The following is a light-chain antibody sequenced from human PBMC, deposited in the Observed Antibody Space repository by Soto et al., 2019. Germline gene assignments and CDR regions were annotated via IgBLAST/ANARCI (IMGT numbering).Light chain of an antibody. V-gene: IGKV1-39*01. CDR3: QQSYRTPYT. Sequence: DIQMTQFPSSLSASVGDRVTVTCRVSQSISSYLNWYQQKPGKAPNLLIFDASTLQSRVPSRFSGSGSGTDFTLTIISLQPEDFATYYCQQSYRTPYTFGQGTKVDIK. J-gene: IGKJ2*01. CDR2: DAS. CDR1: QSISSY.